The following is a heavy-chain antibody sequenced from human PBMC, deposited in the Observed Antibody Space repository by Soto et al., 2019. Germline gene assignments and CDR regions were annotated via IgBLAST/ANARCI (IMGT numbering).Heavy chain of an antibody. CDR1: GFSLSNARMG. V-gene: IGHV2-26*01. Sequence: QVTLKESGPVLVKPTETLTLTCTVSGFSLSNARMGVSWIRQPPGKALEWLAHMFSNDEKSYSTSLKSRLTISKYTSTSQVVLTMTNMDPVDTATYYCARIIWDYDSSGYYGWFDPWDQGHLVTVSS. CDR2: MFSNDEK. J-gene: IGHJ5*02. D-gene: IGHD3-22*01. CDR3: ARIIWDYDSSGYYGWFDP.